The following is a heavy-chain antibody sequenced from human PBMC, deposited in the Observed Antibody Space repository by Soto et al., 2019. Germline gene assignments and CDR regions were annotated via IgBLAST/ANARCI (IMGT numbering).Heavy chain of an antibody. CDR3: ARASGGKWELATLKNLIDY. CDR1: LFTFSNCV. Sequence: PVGPLRLSCETSLFTFSNCVMTWVLQPPVKILEWVSVITTNVHTAYADSVKGRFTISRGNAKNSLYLQMNSLRAEDTAVYYCARASGGKWELATLKNLIDYWGQGTLVTVSS. V-gene: IGHV3-21*01. J-gene: IGHJ4*02. CDR2: ITTNVHT. D-gene: IGHD1-26*01.